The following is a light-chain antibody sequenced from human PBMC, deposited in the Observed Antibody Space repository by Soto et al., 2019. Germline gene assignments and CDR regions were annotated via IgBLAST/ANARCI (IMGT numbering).Light chain of an antibody. CDR3: ATWDDGLYGPV. CDR1: RSNIGSNP. J-gene: IGLJ3*02. V-gene: IGLV1-44*01. Sequence: QSVLTQPPSASGTPGQRVTISCSGSRSNIGSNPVQWYLQVPGTAPKLLIYRDNERPSGVPDRFSGSKSGTSASLATSGLQSEDEADYHCATWDDGLYGPVFGGGTKVTVL. CDR2: RDN.